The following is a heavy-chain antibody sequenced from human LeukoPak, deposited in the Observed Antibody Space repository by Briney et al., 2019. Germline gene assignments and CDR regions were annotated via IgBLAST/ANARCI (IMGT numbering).Heavy chain of an antibody. J-gene: IGHJ1*01. Sequence: GGSLRLSCAASGFTFSSYAMSWVRQAPGKGLEWVSAISGSGGSTYYADSVKGRFTISRDNSKNTLYLQMNSLRAEDTAVYYCAKEPRPLPTVTTPEFFQHWGQGTLVTVSS. CDR1: GFTFSSYA. D-gene: IGHD4-17*01. V-gene: IGHV3-23*01. CDR3: AKEPRPLPTVTTPEFFQH. CDR2: ISGSGGST.